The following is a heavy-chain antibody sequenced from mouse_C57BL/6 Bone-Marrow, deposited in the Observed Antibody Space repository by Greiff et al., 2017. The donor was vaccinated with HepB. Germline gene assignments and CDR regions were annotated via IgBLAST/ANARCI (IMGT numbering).Heavy chain of an antibody. CDR2: IYPRSGNT. J-gene: IGHJ2*01. CDR1: GYTFTSYG. V-gene: IGHV1-81*01. CDR3: AREDYYDYDGDFDY. Sequence: VQLQQSGAELARPGASVKLSCKASGYTFTSYGISWVKQRTGQGLEWIGEIYPRSGNTYYNEKFKGKATLTADKSSSTAYMELRSLTSEDSAVYFCAREDYYDYDGDFDYWGQGTTLTVSS. D-gene: IGHD2-4*01.